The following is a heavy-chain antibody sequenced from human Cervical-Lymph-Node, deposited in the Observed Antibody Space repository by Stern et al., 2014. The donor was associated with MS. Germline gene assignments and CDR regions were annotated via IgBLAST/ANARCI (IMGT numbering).Heavy chain of an antibody. V-gene: IGHV3-23*01. D-gene: IGHD2-15*01. Sequence: EVQLLESGGGLVQPGGSLRLSCAASGFSFSTYAMSWVRQAPGKGLEWVSAISGGGTTFCADSVRGRFIISRDNSRTTVSLQMNSLTAEDTALYYCAKVGGSGDWGQGTLVTVSS. CDR3: AKVGGSGD. CDR2: ISGGGTT. CDR1: GFSFSTYA. J-gene: IGHJ4*02.